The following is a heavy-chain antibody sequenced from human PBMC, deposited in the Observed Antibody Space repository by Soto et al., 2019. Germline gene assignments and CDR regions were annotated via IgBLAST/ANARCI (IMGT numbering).Heavy chain of an antibody. J-gene: IGHJ6*02. CDR1: GYTFTSYD. CDR3: AIPVGGYQPDYYYYGMDV. V-gene: IGHV1-8*01. Sequence: ASVKVSCKASGYTFTSYDINWVRQATGQGLEWMGWMNPNSGNTGYAQKFQGRVTMTRNTSISTAYMELSSLRSEDTAVYYCAIPVGGYQPDYYYYGMDVWGQGTTVTVSS. CDR2: MNPNSGNT. D-gene: IGHD3-22*01.